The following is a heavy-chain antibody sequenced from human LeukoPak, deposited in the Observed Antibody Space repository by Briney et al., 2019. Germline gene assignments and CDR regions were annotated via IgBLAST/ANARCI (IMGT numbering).Heavy chain of an antibody. J-gene: IGHJ4*02. CDR3: TTDLAYCGGDCT. D-gene: IGHD2-21*02. Sequence: GGSLRLSCAASGFTFSNAWMSWVRQAPGKGLEWVGCIKRKADGGTTDYAAPVKGRFTISRDDSKNTLYLQMNSLKTEDTAVYYCTTDLAYCGGDCTWGQGTLVTVSS. CDR1: GFTFSNAW. CDR2: IKRKADGGTT. V-gene: IGHV3-15*01.